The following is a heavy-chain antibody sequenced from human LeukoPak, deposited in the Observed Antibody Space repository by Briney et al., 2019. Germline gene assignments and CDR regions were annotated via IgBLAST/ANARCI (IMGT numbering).Heavy chain of an antibody. CDR1: GGTFSSYA. CDR3: ARVYDSSGYSTNYFDY. D-gene: IGHD3-22*01. J-gene: IGHJ4*02. Sequence: SVKVSCKASGGTFSSYAISWVRQAPGQGLEWMGGIIPIFGTANYAQKFQGRVTITADESTSTAYMELSSLRSEDTAVYYCARVYDSSGYSTNYFDYWGQGTLVTVSS. V-gene: IGHV1-69*13. CDR2: IIPIFGTA.